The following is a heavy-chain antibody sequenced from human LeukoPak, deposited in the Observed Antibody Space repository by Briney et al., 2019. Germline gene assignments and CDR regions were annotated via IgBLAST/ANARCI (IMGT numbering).Heavy chain of an antibody. CDR2: IRYDGSNK. CDR3: ARDPAWEAAAIS. Sequence: PGGSLRHSCAGSGFTFSSYGMHWVRQAPGKGLEWVAFIRYDGSNKYYADSVKGRFTISRDNAKNSLYLQMNSLRAEDTAVYYCARDPAWEAAAISWGQGTLVSVSS. J-gene: IGHJ4*02. V-gene: IGHV3-30*02. D-gene: IGHD6-13*01. CDR1: GFTFSSYG.